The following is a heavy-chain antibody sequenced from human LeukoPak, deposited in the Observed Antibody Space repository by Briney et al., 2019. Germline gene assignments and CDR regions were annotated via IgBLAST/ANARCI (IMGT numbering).Heavy chain of an antibody. CDR2: IYYSGST. J-gene: IGHJ4*02. D-gene: IGHD5-24*01. Sequence: SETLSLTCTVSGGSLSTYYWSWIRQPPGKGLEWIGYIYYSGSTNYNPSPKSRVTISVDTSKNQFSLKLSSVTAADTAVYYCARGGYNSFDYWGQGTLVTVSS. CDR3: ARGGYNSFDY. V-gene: IGHV4-59*01. CDR1: GGSLSTYY.